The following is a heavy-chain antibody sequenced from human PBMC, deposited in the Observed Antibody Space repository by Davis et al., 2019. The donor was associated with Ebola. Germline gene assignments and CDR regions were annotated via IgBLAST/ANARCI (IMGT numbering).Heavy chain of an antibody. CDR1: GFTFSNYG. CDR2: ISSDGDPK. Sequence: GESLKISCAASGFTFSNYGIHWVRQAPGKGLEWVAFISSDGDPKFYADSVKGRFTISRDNSKKTLYLQMDSLTAGDTALYYCAKERVTYSGPSLDYWGQGTLVTVSS. V-gene: IGHV3-30*18. D-gene: IGHD2-21*02. J-gene: IGHJ4*02. CDR3: AKERVTYSGPSLDY.